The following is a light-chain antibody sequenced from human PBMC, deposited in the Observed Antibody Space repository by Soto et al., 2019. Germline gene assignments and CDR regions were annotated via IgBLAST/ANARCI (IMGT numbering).Light chain of an antibody. CDR1: QGIGSW. Sequence: DIQMTQSPSSVSASVGDRVTVTCRASQGIGSWLAWYQQKPGKAPVILIYAASTLQSGVPSRFNGGGSETNFTLIISSLQPEDFATYYCQQSYTTPLTFGGGTKVDIK. CDR3: QQSYTTPLT. CDR2: AAS. V-gene: IGKV1-12*01. J-gene: IGKJ4*01.